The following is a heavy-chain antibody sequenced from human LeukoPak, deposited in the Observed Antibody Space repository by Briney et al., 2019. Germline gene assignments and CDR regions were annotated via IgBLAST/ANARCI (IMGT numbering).Heavy chain of an antibody. Sequence: VGSLRLSCAASGFTFSSYWMHCVRQAPGKGLVWVSHINSDGSSTSYADSVRRRCTISRDNAKNTLYLHKTSLRAEDTAVYYCARVSGDYYDYVWGSYRRRDYWGQGTLVTVSS. CDR1: GFTFSSYW. D-gene: IGHD3-16*02. J-gene: IGHJ4*02. CDR3: ARVSGDYYDYVWGSYRRRDY. V-gene: IGHV3-74*01. CDR2: INSDGSST.